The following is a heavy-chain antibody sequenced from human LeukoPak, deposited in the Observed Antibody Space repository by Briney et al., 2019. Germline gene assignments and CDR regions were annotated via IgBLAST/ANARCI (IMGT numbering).Heavy chain of an antibody. V-gene: IGHV3-23*01. D-gene: IGHD3-22*01. CDR1: GFTFSSYA. CDR3: AKDIGRYYDSSGYLY. CDR2: ISGSGGST. J-gene: IGHJ4*02. Sequence: GGSLRLSCAASGFTFSSYAKSWVRQAPGKGLEWVSAISGSGGSTYYADSVKGRFTISRDNSKNTLYLQMNSLRAEDTAVYYCAKDIGRYYDSSGYLYWGQGTLVTVSS.